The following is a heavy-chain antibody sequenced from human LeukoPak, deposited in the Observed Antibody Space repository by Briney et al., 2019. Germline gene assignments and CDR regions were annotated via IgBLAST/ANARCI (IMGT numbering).Heavy chain of an antibody. CDR3: ARDLYWYGSGIDVGPDDAFDI. J-gene: IGHJ3*02. CDR2: ISYDGSNK. Sequence: GGSLRLSCAASGFTFSSYAMHWVRQAPGKGLEWVAVISYDGSNKYYADSVKGRFTISRDNSKNTLYLQMNSLRAEDTAVYYCARDLYWYGSGIDVGPDDAFDIWGQGTMVTVSS. D-gene: IGHD3-10*01. CDR1: GFTFSSYA. V-gene: IGHV3-30-3*01.